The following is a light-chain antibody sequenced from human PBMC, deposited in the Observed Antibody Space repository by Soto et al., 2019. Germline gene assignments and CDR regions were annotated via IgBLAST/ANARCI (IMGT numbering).Light chain of an antibody. Sequence: DIVMTQSPDSLAVSLGERATFNCKSSQSVLYSPNNKNYLAWYQQKPGQPPKLLIYWASTRESGVPDRFSGSGSGTDFTLTISSLQAEDVDVYYCQQYYSTPWTFGQGTKVEI. CDR1: QSVLYSPNNKNY. V-gene: IGKV4-1*01. J-gene: IGKJ1*01. CDR2: WAS. CDR3: QQYYSTPWT.